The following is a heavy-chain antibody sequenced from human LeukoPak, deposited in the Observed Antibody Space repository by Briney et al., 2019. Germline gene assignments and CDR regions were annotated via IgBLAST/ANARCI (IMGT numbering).Heavy chain of an antibody. CDR2: ISGSGGST. CDR1: GFTFSSHA. J-gene: IGHJ4*02. Sequence: GGSLRLSCAASGFTFSSHAMSWVRQAPGKGLEWVSAISGSGGSTYYADSVKGRFTISRDNSKNTLYLQMNSLRAEDTAVYYCAKTFIRFLEWFHRPVDFDYWGQGTLVTVSS. CDR3: AKTFIRFLEWFHRPVDFDY. V-gene: IGHV3-23*01. D-gene: IGHD3-3*01.